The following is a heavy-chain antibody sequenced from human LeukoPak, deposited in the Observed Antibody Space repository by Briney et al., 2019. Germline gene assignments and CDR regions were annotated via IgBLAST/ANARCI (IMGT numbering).Heavy chain of an antibody. Sequence: GGSLRLSCAASGFTFSSSAMNWVRQAPGEGLEWVSTVSGGGDTYYADSVKGRFTISRDNAKNSLYLQMNSLRAEDTALYYCAKDLTTVVVYYFDYWGQGTLVTVSS. CDR1: GFTFSSSA. CDR3: AKDLTTVVVYYFDY. V-gene: IGHV3-23*01. J-gene: IGHJ4*02. CDR2: VSGGGDT. D-gene: IGHD4-23*01.